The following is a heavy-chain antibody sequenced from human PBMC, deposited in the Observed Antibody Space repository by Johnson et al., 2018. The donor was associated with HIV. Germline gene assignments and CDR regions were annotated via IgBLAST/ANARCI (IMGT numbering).Heavy chain of an antibody. D-gene: IGHD6-13*01. V-gene: IGHV3-15*01. Sequence: VQLVESGGGLVKPGGSLRLSCAASGFTFSNAWMSWVRQAPGKGMEWVGRIKSKTDGGTTDYAAPVTDRFTISRDDSKNTQYLQMNSLKTEDTAVYYCTTAAAAPYAFDIWGQGTMVTVSS. CDR1: GFTFSNAW. J-gene: IGHJ3*02. CDR2: IKSKTDGGTT. CDR3: TTAAAAPYAFDI.